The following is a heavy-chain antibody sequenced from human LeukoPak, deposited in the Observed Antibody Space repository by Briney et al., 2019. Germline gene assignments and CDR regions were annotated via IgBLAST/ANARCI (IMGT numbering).Heavy chain of an antibody. D-gene: IGHD6-13*01. V-gene: IGHV1-69*01. Sequence: SVKVSCKASGGTFSSYAISWVRQAPGQGLEWMGGIIPIFGTANYAQKFQGRVTITADESTSTAYMELSSLRSDDTAVYYCARPRSSWYPTNAFDIWGQGTMVTVSS. CDR1: GGTFSSYA. CDR2: IIPIFGTA. CDR3: ARPRSSWYPTNAFDI. J-gene: IGHJ3*02.